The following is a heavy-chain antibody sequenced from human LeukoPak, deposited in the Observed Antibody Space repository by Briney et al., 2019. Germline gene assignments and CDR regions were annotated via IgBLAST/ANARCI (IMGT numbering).Heavy chain of an antibody. CDR1: GYTFTSYG. CDR3: ARDLRVAAAGRAEYFQH. Sequence: ASVKVSCKASGYTFTSYGISWVRQAPGQGLEWMGWISAYNGNTNYAQKLQGRVTMTTDTSTSTAYMELRSLRSDDTAVYYCARDLRVAAAGRAEYFQHWGQGTLVTVSS. J-gene: IGHJ1*01. CDR2: ISAYNGNT. V-gene: IGHV1-18*01. D-gene: IGHD6-13*01.